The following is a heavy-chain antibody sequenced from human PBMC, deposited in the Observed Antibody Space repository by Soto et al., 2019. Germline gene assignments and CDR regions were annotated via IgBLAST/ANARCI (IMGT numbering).Heavy chain of an antibody. CDR2: INPNSGDT. Sequence: QVQLVQSGAEVKKPGASVKVSCKASGYIFSDYYMHWVRQAPGQGLECMGWINPNSGDTIYAQKFQGRVTVTGDPSISTAYMELSRLTSDDTAVYYCVRGRAVAGINDEAFDLWDQGTMVTVSS. CDR3: VRGRAVAGINDEAFDL. J-gene: IGHJ3*01. V-gene: IGHV1-2*02. CDR1: GYIFSDYY. D-gene: IGHD6-19*01.